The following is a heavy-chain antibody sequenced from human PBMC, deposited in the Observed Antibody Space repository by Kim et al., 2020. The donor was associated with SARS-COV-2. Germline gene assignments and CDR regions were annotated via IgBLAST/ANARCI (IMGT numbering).Heavy chain of an antibody. CDR3: ARKLGYCSSTSCYTGIVAFDI. Sequence: SETLSLTCTVSGGSISSYYWSWIRQPPGKGLEWIGYIYYSGSTNYNPSLKSRVTISVDTSKNQFSLKLSSVTAADTAVYYCARKLGYCSSTSCYTGIVAFDIWGQGTMVTVSS. J-gene: IGHJ3*02. V-gene: IGHV4-59*01. D-gene: IGHD2-2*02. CDR1: GGSISSYY. CDR2: IYYSGST.